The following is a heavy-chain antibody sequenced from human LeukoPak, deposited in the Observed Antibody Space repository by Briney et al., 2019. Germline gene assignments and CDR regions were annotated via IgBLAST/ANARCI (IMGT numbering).Heavy chain of an antibody. CDR3: ARETRYDYGDLSYDY. D-gene: IGHD4-17*01. CDR1: GGTFSSYA. J-gene: IGHJ4*02. V-gene: IGHV1-69*04. CDR2: IIPILGIA. Sequence: SVTVSCKASGGTFSSYAISWVRQAPGQGLEWMGRIIPILGIANYAQKFQGRVTTTADKSTSTAYMELSSLRSEDTAVYYCARETRYDYGDLSYDYWGQGTLVTVSS.